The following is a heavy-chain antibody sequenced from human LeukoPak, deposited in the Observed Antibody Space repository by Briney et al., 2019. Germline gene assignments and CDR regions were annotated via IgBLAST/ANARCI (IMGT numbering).Heavy chain of an antibody. CDR2: INPNSGDT. J-gene: IGHJ4*02. D-gene: IGHD3-16*01. CDR1: GYTFTSYA. V-gene: IGHV1-2*02. CDR3: ARLGGSYG. Sequence: ASVKVSCKASGYTFTSYAMNWVRQAPGQGLEWMGWINPNSGDTNYAQKFQGRVTMTRDTSISTVYMELSRLRSDDTAVYYCARLGGSYGWGQGTLVTVSS.